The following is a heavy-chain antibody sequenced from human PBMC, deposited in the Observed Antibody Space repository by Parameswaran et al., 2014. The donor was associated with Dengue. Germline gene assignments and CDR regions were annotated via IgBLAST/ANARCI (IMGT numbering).Heavy chain of an antibody. CDR3: ARGSSYSGSYHEEYFQH. Sequence: WVRQAPGQGLEWMGRIIPILGIANYAQKFQGRVTITADKSTSTAYMELSSLRSEDTAVYYCARGSSYSGSYHEEYFQHWGQGTLVTVSS. D-gene: IGHD1-26*01. J-gene: IGHJ1*01. V-gene: IGHV1-69*04. CDR2: IIPILGIA.